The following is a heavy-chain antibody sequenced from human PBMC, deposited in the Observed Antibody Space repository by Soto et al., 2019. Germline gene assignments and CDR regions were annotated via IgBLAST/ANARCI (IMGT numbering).Heavy chain of an antibody. CDR2: IYVTGAV. D-gene: IGHD2-21*01. V-gene: IGHV4-31*03. Sequence: SETLSLTCSVSGAALNSGNYYWSWIRQVPGKGLEWIGHIYVTGAVDYNPSLRDRITISQDTSERQFSLNLRLVTAADTAVYYCARLRIATNNYKWFDPWGQRTLVTSPQ. J-gene: IGHJ5*02. CDR1: GAALNSGNYY. CDR3: ARLRIATNNYKWFDP.